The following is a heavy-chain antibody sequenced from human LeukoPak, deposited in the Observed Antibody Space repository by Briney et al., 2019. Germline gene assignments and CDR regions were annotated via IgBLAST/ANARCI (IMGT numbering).Heavy chain of an antibody. CDR1: GFTFSSYD. D-gene: IGHD1-26*01. Sequence: PGGSLRLSCAASGFTFSSYDMHWVRQAPGKGLEWVAVIWYDGSNKYYADSVKGRFTISRDNSKNTLYLQMNSLRAEDTAVYYCARVPGLSGRWYNFDYWGQGTLVTVSS. V-gene: IGHV3-33*01. CDR2: IWYDGSNK. CDR3: ARVPGLSGRWYNFDY. J-gene: IGHJ4*02.